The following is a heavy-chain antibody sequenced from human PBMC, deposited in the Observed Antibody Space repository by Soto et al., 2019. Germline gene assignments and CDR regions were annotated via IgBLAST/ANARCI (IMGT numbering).Heavy chain of an antibody. Sequence: WGSLRLSCVASGFTFNSNSMSWVRQSPGKGLEWITGVSGSGFAKYYAGSVRGRFSISRDNVKKPLFLEMNSLRAEYAAVYYRERDPGTGFGVVNRGSAMDVWGPGATVNVSS. CDR2: VSGSGFAK. D-gene: IGHD3-3*01. CDR1: GFTFNSNS. V-gene: IGHV3-23*01. CDR3: ERDPGTGFGVVNRGSAMDV. J-gene: IGHJ6*02.